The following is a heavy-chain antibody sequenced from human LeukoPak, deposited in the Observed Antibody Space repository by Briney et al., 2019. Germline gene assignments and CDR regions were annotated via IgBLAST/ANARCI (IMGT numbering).Heavy chain of an antibody. D-gene: IGHD1-26*01. V-gene: IGHV4-59*12. Sequence: SETLSLTCTVSSGSISNYYWNWIRQPPGKGLEWIGYFFYSGTTKYNPSLKSRVTISLDTSRNQFSLILTSVTAADTAVYYCAREWFSASYFDYWGQGTLVTASS. CDR1: SGSISNYY. CDR3: AREWFSASYFDY. J-gene: IGHJ4*02. CDR2: FFYSGTT.